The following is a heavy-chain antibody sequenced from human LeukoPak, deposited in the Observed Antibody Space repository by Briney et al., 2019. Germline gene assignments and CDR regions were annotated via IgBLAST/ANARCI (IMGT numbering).Heavy chain of an antibody. CDR2: FNWNGGST. Sequence: PGGSRSPPCEPPGSTFNVYGMSWVRQPQGKGLGWAPVFNWNGGSTGYADSVKGRFTISRDNAKNSLYLQMNSLRAEDTALYHCARGRCSGGSCYDYYYYMDVWGKGTTVTVSS. V-gene: IGHV3-20*01. J-gene: IGHJ6*03. CDR1: GSTFNVYG. D-gene: IGHD2-15*01. CDR3: ARGRCSGGSCYDYYYYMDV.